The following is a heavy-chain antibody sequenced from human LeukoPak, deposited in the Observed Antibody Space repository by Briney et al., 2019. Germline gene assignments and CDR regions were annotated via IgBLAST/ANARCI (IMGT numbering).Heavy chain of an antibody. D-gene: IGHD2-21*02. CDR3: ARTFYMVATVILDY. CDR2: IKQDGSEK. J-gene: IGHJ4*02. V-gene: IGHV3-7*01. Sequence: GGSLRLSCAASGFTFSSYWMSWVRQAPGKGLEWVANIKQDGSEKYYVDSVKGRFTISRDNAKNSLYLQMNSLRAEDTAVYYCARTFYMVATVILDYWGQGTLVTVSS. CDR1: GFTFSSYW.